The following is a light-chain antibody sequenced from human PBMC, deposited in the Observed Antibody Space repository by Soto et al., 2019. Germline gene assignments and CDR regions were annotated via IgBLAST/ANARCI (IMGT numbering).Light chain of an antibody. V-gene: IGKV3-20*01. CDR2: GAS. CDR1: QSVSSSY. J-gene: IGKJ4*01. Sequence: EIVLTQSPGTLSLSVGERATLSCRASQSVSSSYLAWYQQKPGQAPRLLIYGASSRATGIPDRFSGSGSGTDFTLTISRLEPEDFAVYYCQQYGSSPLTFGGGTKVEIK. CDR3: QQYGSSPLT.